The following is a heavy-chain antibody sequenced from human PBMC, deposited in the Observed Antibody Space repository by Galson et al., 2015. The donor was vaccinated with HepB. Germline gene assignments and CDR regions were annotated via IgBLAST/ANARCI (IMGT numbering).Heavy chain of an antibody. J-gene: IGHJ4*02. CDR2: IWYDGSNK. V-gene: IGHV3-33*01. Sequence: SLRLSCAASGFTFSSYGMHWVRQAPGKGLEWVAVIWYDGSNKYYADSVKGRFTISRYNSKNTLYLQMNSLRAEDTAVYYCARDPCSSTSCYADYWGQGTLVTVSS. D-gene: IGHD2-2*01. CDR1: GFTFSSYG. CDR3: ARDPCSSTSCYADY.